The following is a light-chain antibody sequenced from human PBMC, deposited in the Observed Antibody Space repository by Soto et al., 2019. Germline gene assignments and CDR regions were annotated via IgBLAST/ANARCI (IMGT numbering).Light chain of an antibody. J-gene: IGLJ1*01. V-gene: IGLV1-44*01. CDR1: NFNIGNNK. CDR2: SSN. Sequence: QPVLTQPPSASGTPGQRVTISCSGSNFNIGNNKVNWYQQLPGTAPKLLIYSSNQRPSGVPDRFSGSKSGTSASLAISGLQSADEADYCCATWDDSLHGYVFGTGTKLTVL. CDR3: ATWDDSLHGYV.